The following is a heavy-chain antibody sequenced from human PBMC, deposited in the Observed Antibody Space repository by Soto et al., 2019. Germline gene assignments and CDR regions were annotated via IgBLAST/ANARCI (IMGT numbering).Heavy chain of an antibody. CDR1: GFTVSSNY. D-gene: IGHD3-10*01. CDR2: IYTSGGT. J-gene: IGHJ2*01. Sequence: EMQLVESGGGLVQPGGSLRLSCAASGFTVSSNYMSWVRQAPGEGLEWVSVIYTSGGTYYADSVKGRFTISRDNSKNTLYLQMYSLRPEDTAVYYCASDRGIGELARGGYFDLWGRGTLVTVSS. CDR3: ASDRGIGELARGGYFDL. V-gene: IGHV3-66*01.